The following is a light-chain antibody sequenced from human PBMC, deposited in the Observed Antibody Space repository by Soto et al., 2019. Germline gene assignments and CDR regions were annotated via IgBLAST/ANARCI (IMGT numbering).Light chain of an antibody. J-gene: IGKJ3*01. V-gene: IGKV3-15*01. CDR1: QSVSSN. CDR3: QQYNNWPYT. Sequence: EIVMTQSPATLSVSPGERATLSCRASQSVSSNLAWYQQKPGQAPRLLIYGSSTRATGIPARFSGSGSGTEFTLTISSRQAEDFVVYYGQQYNNWPYTFGPGTKVDSK. CDR2: GSS.